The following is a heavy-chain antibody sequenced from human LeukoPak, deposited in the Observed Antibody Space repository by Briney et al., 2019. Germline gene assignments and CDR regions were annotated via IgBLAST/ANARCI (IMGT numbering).Heavy chain of an antibody. CDR2: ISSSGST. D-gene: IGHD1-1*01. J-gene: IGHJ6*03. CDR1: GGSISSGSYY. V-gene: IGHV4-61*02. CDR3: ARGTGNYYYYYMDV. Sequence: SETLSLTCTVSGGSISSGSYYWSWFRQPAGKGLEWIGRISSSGSTNYNPSLKSRVTISVDTSMNQFSLKLSSVTAADTAVYYCARGTGNYYYYYMDVWGKGTTVTVSS.